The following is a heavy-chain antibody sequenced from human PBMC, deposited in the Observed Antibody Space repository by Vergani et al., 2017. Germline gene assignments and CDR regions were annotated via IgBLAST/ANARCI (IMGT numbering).Heavy chain of an antibody. J-gene: IGHJ6*02. D-gene: IGHD2-15*01. CDR2: ISGSGGNT. V-gene: IGHV3-23*01. CDR1: GFTFSSDA. Sequence: EVQLLESGGGLVQPGGSLRLSCGASGFTFSSDAMTWVRQAPGKGLEWISAISGSGGNTFYTDSVKGRFTISRDNSKDTLYLQMNSLRVEETAIYYCAKARDPNCKGGNCYSYYYGLDLWGQGTTVTVSS. CDR3: AKARDPNCKGGNCYSYYYGLDL.